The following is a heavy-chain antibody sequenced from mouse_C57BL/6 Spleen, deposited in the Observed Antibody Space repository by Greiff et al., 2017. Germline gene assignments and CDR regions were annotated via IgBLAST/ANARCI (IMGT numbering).Heavy chain of an antibody. Sequence: VQLQQSGAELVRPGASVKLSCTASGFNIKDYYMHWVKQRPEQGLEWIGRIDPEDGDTEYAPKFQGKATMTADTSSKTASLQLSSLTSEDTAVYYCTTWGGNYYGSSYFDYWGQGTTLTVSS. CDR3: TTWGGNYYGSSYFDY. J-gene: IGHJ2*01. CDR2: IDPEDGDT. CDR1: GFNIKDYY. D-gene: IGHD1-1*01. V-gene: IGHV14-1*01.